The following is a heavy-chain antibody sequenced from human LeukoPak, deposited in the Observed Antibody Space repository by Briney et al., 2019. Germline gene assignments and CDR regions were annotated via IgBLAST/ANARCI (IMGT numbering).Heavy chain of an antibody. CDR2: IYYSGST. Sequence: SETLSLTCTVSGGSISSYYWSWIRQPPGKGLEWIGYIYYSGSTNYNPSLKSRVTISVDTSKNQFSLKLSSVTAADTAVYYCASSYSNYYDFWSGYSHPFDPWGQGTLVTVSS. D-gene: IGHD3-3*01. CDR1: GGSISSYY. CDR3: ASSYSNYYDFWSGYSHPFDP. V-gene: IGHV4-59*01. J-gene: IGHJ5*02.